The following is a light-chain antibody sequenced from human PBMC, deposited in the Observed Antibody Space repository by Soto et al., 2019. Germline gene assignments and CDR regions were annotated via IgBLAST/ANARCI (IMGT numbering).Light chain of an antibody. Sequence: IQLTQSPSSLSASVGDRVTITCRASQGISSFLAWYQQKPGKAPKLLIYAASTLQSGVPSRFSGSGSGTDFTLTISSLQPEDFATYYCQQLSNSPPITFGQGTRLEIK. CDR2: AAS. CDR3: QQLSNSPPIT. V-gene: IGKV1-9*01. CDR1: QGISSF. J-gene: IGKJ5*01.